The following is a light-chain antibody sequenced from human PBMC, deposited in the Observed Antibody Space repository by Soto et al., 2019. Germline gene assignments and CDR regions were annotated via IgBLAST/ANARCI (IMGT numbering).Light chain of an antibody. V-gene: IGLV3-21*02. CDR3: SSYTSSSTLV. CDR2: DDS. Sequence: SYELTQPPSVSVAPGQTATITCGGNNIGDKSVHWYQQTPGQAPVLVVHDDSDRPSGVSNRFSGSKSGNTASLTISGLQAEDEADYYCSSYTSSSTLVFGGGTKLTVL. J-gene: IGLJ3*02. CDR1: NIGDKS.